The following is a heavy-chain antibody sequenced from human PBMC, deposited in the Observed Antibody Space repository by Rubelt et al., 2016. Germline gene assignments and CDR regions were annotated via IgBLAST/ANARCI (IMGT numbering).Heavy chain of an antibody. CDR2: ISGSSGSI. Sequence: EVQLVESGGGLVQPGGSLRLSCAASGFTFSSYSMNWVRQAPGKGLEWVSYISGSSGSINYADSVKGRFTISRDNAKNSLDLQMNGLRAEDTAVYYCARDLNWAFDYWGQGTLVTVSS. CDR1: GFTFSSYS. V-gene: IGHV3-48*01. D-gene: IGHD7-27*01. J-gene: IGHJ4*02. CDR3: ARDLNWAFDY.